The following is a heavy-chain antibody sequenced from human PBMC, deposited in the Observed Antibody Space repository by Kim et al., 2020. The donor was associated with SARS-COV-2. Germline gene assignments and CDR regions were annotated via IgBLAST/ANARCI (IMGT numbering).Heavy chain of an antibody. CDR1: GFTVSSNY. CDR2: IYSGGST. CDR3: ARLTLHDGYCSGGSPCSVDWFDP. J-gene: IGHJ5*02. V-gene: IGHV3-53*01. Sequence: GGSLRLSCAASGFTVSSNYMSWVRQAPGKGLEWVSVIYSGGSTYYADSVKGRFTISRDNSKNTLYLQMNSLRAEDTAVYYCARLTLHDGYCSGGSPCSVDWFDPWGQGTLVTVSS. D-gene: IGHD2-15*01.